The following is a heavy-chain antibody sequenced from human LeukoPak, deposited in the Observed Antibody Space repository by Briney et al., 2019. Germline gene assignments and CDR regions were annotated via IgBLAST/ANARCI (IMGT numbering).Heavy chain of an antibody. CDR1: GGPISSYY. CDR2: IYYSGST. CDR3: ARDLKVSDGSGNYYYYGMDV. Sequence: TSETLSLTCTVSGGPISSYYWSWIRQPPGKGLEWIGYIYYSGSTNYNPSLKSRVTISVDTSKNQFSLKLSSVTAADTAVYYCARDLKVSDGSGNYYYYGMDVWGQGTTVTVSS. V-gene: IGHV4-59*01. J-gene: IGHJ6*02. D-gene: IGHD3-10*01.